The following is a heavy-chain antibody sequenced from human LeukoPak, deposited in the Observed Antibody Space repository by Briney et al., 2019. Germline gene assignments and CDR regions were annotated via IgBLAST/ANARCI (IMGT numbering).Heavy chain of an antibody. Sequence: PGRSLRLSCAASGFTFADYAMHWVRQAPGKGLEWVSGISWNSGSIGYADPVKGRFTISRDNAKNSLYLQMNSLRAEDTALYYCAKDIGMYYYDSSGYLNVMDVWGQGTTVTVSS. J-gene: IGHJ6*02. D-gene: IGHD3-22*01. CDR2: ISWNSGSI. CDR1: GFTFADYA. CDR3: AKDIGMYYYDSSGYLNVMDV. V-gene: IGHV3-9*01.